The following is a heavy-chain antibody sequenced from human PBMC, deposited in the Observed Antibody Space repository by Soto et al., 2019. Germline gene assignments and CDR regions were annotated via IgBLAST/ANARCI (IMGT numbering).Heavy chain of an antibody. D-gene: IGHD3-22*01. V-gene: IGHV1-18*01. CDR3: ARYHYYDSSGPDPIGWFDP. CDR1: GYTFSSYG. J-gene: IGHJ5*02. Sequence: QVQLVQSGAEVKKPGASVKVSCKASGYTFSSYGISWVRQAPGQGLEWMGWISAYNGNTKYAQKFQGRVTMTTDTSTSTAYLELRSLRSDDTALYYCARYHYYDSSGPDPIGWFDPWGQGTLVTVSS. CDR2: ISAYNGNT.